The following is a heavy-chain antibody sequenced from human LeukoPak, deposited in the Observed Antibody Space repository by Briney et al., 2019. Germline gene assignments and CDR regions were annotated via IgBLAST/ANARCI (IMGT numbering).Heavy chain of an antibody. D-gene: IGHD2-15*01. CDR3: ARDRCSGGSCYPHDAFDI. J-gene: IGHJ3*02. V-gene: IGHV4-31*03. CDR1: GGSISSGGYY. CDR2: IYYSGST. Sequence: SETLSLTCTVSGGSISSGGYYWSWIRQHPGKGLEWIGYIYYSGSTYYNPSLKSRVTISVDTSKNQFSLKLSSVTAADTAVYYCARDRCSGGSCYPHDAFDIWGQGTMVTVSS.